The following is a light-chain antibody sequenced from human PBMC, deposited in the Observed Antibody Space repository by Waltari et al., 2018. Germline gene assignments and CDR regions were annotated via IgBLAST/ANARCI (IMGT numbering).Light chain of an antibody. CDR3: QSYDSSLSGFYV. J-gene: IGLJ1*01. Sequence: QSVLTQPPSVSGAPGQRVTIPCTGSSSNIRAGYSVHWYQQLPGTAPKLLIYGNSNRPSGVPDRFSGSKSGTSASLAITGLQAEDEADYYCQSYDSSLSGFYVFGTGTKVTVL. CDR1: SSNIRAGYS. CDR2: GNS. V-gene: IGLV1-40*01.